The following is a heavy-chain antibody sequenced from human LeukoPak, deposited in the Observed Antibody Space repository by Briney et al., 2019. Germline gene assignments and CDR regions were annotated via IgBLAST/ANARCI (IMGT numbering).Heavy chain of an antibody. Sequence: GGSLRLSCAASGFTFSSYGMHWVRQAPGKGLEWVAVIWYDGSNKYYADSVKGRFTISRDNSKNTLYLQMNSLRAEDTAVYYCAREDYDSSGYYFFDYWGQGTLVTVSS. V-gene: IGHV3-33*01. D-gene: IGHD3-22*01. J-gene: IGHJ4*02. CDR1: GFTFSSYG. CDR2: IWYDGSNK. CDR3: AREDYDSSGYYFFDY.